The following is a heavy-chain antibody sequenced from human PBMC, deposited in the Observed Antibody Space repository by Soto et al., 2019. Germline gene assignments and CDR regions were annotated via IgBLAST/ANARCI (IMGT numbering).Heavy chain of an antibody. CDR3: ARERIEVGYDPCYGMDV. V-gene: IGHV3-21*01. CDR1: GFTFSSYS. Sequence: PGGSLRLSCAASGFTFSSYSMNWVRQAPGKGLEWVSSISSSSSYIYYADSVKGRFTISRDNAKNSLYLQMNSLRAEDTAVYYCARERIEVGYDPCYGMDVWGQGITVTVSS. J-gene: IGHJ6*02. D-gene: IGHD5-12*01. CDR2: ISSSSSYI.